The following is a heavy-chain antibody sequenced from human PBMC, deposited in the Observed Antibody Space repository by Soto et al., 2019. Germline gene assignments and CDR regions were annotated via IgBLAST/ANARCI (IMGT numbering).Heavy chain of an antibody. Sequence: ASVKVSCKASGYTFTGYYMHWVRQAPGQRLEWMGWINPNSGGTNYAQKFQGRVTMTRDTSISTTYMELSRLRSDDTAVYYCARPSDCSGGSCYPLGYYGMDVWGQGTTVTVSS. CDR3: ARPSDCSGGSCYPLGYYGMDV. CDR2: INPNSGGT. V-gene: IGHV1-2*02. CDR1: GYTFTGYY. J-gene: IGHJ6*02. D-gene: IGHD2-15*01.